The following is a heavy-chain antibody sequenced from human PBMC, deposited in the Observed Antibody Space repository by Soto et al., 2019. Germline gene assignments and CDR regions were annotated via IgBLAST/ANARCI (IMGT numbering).Heavy chain of an antibody. CDR2: ISYNERHN. D-gene: IGHD3-3*01. J-gene: IGHJ6*02. Sequence: QVQLVESGGGVVQPGRSLRLSCAASGFTFSNYAMHWVRQAPGKGLEWLAVISYNERHNYYADSVRGRFTISRDNSKNTLYLQMISLRAEDTAVYYCARERGVVPINYSYNGVDVWGQGTTVTVSS. V-gene: IGHV3-30*04. CDR1: GFTFSNYA. CDR3: ARERGVVPINYSYNGVDV.